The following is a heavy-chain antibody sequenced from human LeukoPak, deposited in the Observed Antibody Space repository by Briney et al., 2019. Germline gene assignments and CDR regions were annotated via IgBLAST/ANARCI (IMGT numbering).Heavy chain of an antibody. V-gene: IGHV5-51*01. J-gene: IGHJ3*02. D-gene: IGHD5-24*01. CDR3: ARTRDGYLSDVFDI. Sequence: GESLQISCKGSGYSFSSYWIGWVRQMPGKGLEWMGIIDPGDSDTRYSPSFQGQVTISGDKSISTACLQWTSLKASDTAMYYCARTRDGYLSDVFDIWGQGTRVTVSS. CDR1: GYSFSSYW. CDR2: IDPGDSDT.